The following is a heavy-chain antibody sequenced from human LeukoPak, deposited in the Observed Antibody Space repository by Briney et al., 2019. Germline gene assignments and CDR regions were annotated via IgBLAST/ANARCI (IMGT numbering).Heavy chain of an antibody. CDR2: IKQDGSEK. D-gene: IGHD3-9*01. J-gene: IGHJ5*02. V-gene: IGHV3-7*01. CDR1: GFTFSSYW. Sequence: PGGSLRLSCAASGFTFSSYWMSWVRQAPGKGLEWVANIKQDGSEKYYVDSVKGRFTISRDNAKNSLYLQMNSLRAEDTAVYYCAREDSYYDILTGQNRNNWFDPWGQGTLVTVSS. CDR3: AREDSYYDILTGQNRNNWFDP.